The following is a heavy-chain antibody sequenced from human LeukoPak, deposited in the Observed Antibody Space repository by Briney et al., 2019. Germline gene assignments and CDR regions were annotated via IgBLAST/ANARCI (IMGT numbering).Heavy chain of an antibody. CDR3: ARETPGEIAVAANGYFDY. CDR1: GYTFTSYD. V-gene: IGHV1-8*01. J-gene: IGHJ4*02. CDR2: MNPNSGNT. D-gene: IGHD6-19*01. Sequence: ASVKVSCKASGYTFTSYDINWVRQATGQGLEWMGWMNPNSGNTGYAQKFQGSVTMTRNTSISTAYMELSSLRSEDTAVYYCARETPGEIAVAANGYFDYWGQGTLVTVSS.